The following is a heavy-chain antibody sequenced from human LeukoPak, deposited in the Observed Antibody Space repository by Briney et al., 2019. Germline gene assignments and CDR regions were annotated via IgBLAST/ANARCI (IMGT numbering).Heavy chain of an antibody. Sequence: SETLSLTCAVYGGSFSGYYWSWIRQPPGKGLEWIGEINHSGSTNYNPSLKSRVTISVDTSKNQFSLKLSSVTAADTAVYYCARTRYSYAPFDYWGQGTLVTVSS. V-gene: IGHV4-34*01. CDR1: GGSFSGYY. D-gene: IGHD5-18*01. CDR3: ARTRYSYAPFDY. CDR2: INHSGST. J-gene: IGHJ4*02.